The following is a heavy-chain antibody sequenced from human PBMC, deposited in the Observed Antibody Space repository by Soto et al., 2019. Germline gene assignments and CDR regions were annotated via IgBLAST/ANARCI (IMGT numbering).Heavy chain of an antibody. CDR3: ARDGGAY. D-gene: IGHD3-16*01. Sequence: QVQLVESGGGVVQPGRSLRLSCAASGFTCSSYAMHWVRRAPGKGLEWMAVMSYDGSNKYYADSVKGRFTISRDNSKNTLYLQINSLRPEDTALYYCARDGGAYWGQGTLVIVSS. J-gene: IGHJ4*02. V-gene: IGHV3-30-3*01. CDR2: MSYDGSNK. CDR1: GFTCSSYA.